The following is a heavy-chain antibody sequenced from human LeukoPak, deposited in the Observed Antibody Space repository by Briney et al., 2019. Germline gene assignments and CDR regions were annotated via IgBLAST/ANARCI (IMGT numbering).Heavy chain of an antibody. J-gene: IGHJ4*02. D-gene: IGHD6-19*01. CDR1: GFSFSSYA. CDR3: AKHIPGWYQIDY. V-gene: IGHV3-23*01. CDR2: ITGSGGST. Sequence: GGSLRLSCEASGFSFSSYAMSWVRQAPAKGLEWVSAITGSGGSTYYADSVKGRFTISRDNSKNMLYLQMNSLRAEDTAVYYCAKHIPGWYQIDYWGQGTLVTVSS.